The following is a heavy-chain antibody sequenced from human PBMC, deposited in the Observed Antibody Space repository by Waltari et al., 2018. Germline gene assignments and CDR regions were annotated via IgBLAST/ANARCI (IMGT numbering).Heavy chain of an antibody. Sequence: QVQLQESGPGLVKPSQTLSLTCIVSGGSISSGGYYWIWIRQPAGKGLEWIGRVFTSGLTNYNPSLKSRVTVSLDTSKNHFSLNLSSVTAADTAVYYCAREWDHYDNSGKGAFEIWGQGTLVTVSS. CDR1: GGSISSGGYY. J-gene: IGHJ3*02. V-gene: IGHV4-61*02. D-gene: IGHD3-22*01. CDR2: VFTSGLT. CDR3: AREWDHYDNSGKGAFEI.